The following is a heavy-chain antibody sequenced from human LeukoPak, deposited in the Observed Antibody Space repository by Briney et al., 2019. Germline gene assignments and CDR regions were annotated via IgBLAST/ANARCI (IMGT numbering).Heavy chain of an antibody. D-gene: IGHD6-13*01. CDR3: ARVAAGNGDIDY. V-gene: IGHV3-30*04. CDR1: GFTFSSYA. CDR2: ISYDGSNK. Sequence: PGGSLRLSCAASGFTFSSYAMHWVRQAPGKGLEWVAVISYDGSNKYYADSVKGRFTISRDNSKNTLYLQMNSLRAEDTAVYYCARVAAGNGDIDYWGREPWSPSPQ. J-gene: IGHJ4*02.